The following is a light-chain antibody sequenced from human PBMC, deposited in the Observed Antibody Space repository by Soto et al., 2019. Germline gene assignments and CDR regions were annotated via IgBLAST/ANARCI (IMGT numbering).Light chain of an antibody. J-gene: IGLJ1*01. Sequence: QSVLTQPPSVSAAPGQKVTISCSGSSSNIGNNYVYWYQHLPGTAPKLLIYDNNKRPSGIPDRFSGSKSGTSATLGISGLQTGDEADYYCETWDNSLSAYVFGTGTKLTVL. CDR1: SSNIGNNY. V-gene: IGLV1-51*01. CDR3: ETWDNSLSAYV. CDR2: DNN.